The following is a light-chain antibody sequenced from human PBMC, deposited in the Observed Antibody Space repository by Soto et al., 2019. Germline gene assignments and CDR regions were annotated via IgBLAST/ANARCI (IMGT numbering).Light chain of an antibody. J-gene: IGKJ4*01. CDR3: EQRSDWLT. CDR2: DAS. CDR1: QSVSTA. Sequence: EIVLTQSPATLSLSPGERATLSCRASQSVSTALAWYQQKPGQAPRLLIYDASIRATGISARFSGSGSGTDFPPGSSPQPEDFEVYYCEQRSDWLTFGGGTKVESK. V-gene: IGKV3-11*01.